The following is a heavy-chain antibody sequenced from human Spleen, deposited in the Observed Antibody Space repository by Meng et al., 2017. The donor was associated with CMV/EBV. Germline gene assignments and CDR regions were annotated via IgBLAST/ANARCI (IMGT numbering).Heavy chain of an antibody. D-gene: IGHD3-10*01. CDR3: AVASSRLLSLGELFDMPRGAFAL. Sequence: SLKISCAACGFGFDDCAMDWVRQAPGKGLEWGSQTGWNTKNIVLVDSVKGRFTVSRDDAKNSLFLQMESLRGDDAALYYCAVASSRLLSLGELFDMPRGAFALWGRGTMVTVSS. CDR1: GFGFDDCA. V-gene: IGHV3-9*01. J-gene: IGHJ3*01. CDR2: TGWNTKNI.